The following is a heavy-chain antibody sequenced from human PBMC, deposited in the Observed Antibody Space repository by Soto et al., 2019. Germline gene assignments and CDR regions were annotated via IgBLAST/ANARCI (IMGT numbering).Heavy chain of an antibody. Sequence: QVQLVQSGAEVKKPGSSVKVSCKASGGTFSSYAISWVRQAPGQGLEWMGGIIPIFGTANYAQKFQGRVTIPADESTSTAYMELSSLRSEDTAVYYCARDRGAYQLLDENYYYGMDVWGQGTTVTVSS. CDR2: IIPIFGTA. V-gene: IGHV1-69*01. CDR3: ARDRGAYQLLDENYYYGMDV. J-gene: IGHJ6*02. CDR1: GGTFSSYA. D-gene: IGHD2-2*01.